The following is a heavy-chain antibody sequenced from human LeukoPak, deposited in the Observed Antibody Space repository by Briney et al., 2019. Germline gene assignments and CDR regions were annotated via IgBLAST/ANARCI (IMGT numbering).Heavy chain of an antibody. CDR1: GFTFSSYW. CDR3: ARDSAAAGPDY. D-gene: IGHD6-13*01. J-gene: IGHJ4*02. V-gene: IGHV3-74*01. CDR2: INSDGSST. Sequence: PGGSLRLSCAASGFTFSSYWMHWVRQAPGKGLVWVSRINSDGSSTSYADSVKGRFTISRDNAKNTLYLQMNSLRAEDTAAYYCARDSAAAGPDYWGQGTLVTVSS.